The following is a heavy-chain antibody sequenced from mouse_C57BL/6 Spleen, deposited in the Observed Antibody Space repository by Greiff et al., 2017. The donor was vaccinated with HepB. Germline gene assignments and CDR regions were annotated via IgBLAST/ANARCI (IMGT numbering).Heavy chain of an antibody. J-gene: IGHJ2*01. V-gene: IGHV1-53*01. CDR2: INPSNGGT. CDR3: ARSGTAQAHFDY. D-gene: IGHD3-2*02. Sequence: VQLQQPGTELVKPGASVKLSCKASGYTFTSYWMHWVKQRPGQGLEWIGNINPSNGGTNYNEKFKSKATLTVDKYSSTAYMQLSSLTSEDSAVYDCARSGTAQAHFDYWGQGTTLTVSS. CDR1: GYTFTSYW.